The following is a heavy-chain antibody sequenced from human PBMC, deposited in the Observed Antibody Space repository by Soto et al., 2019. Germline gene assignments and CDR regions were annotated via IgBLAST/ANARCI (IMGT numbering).Heavy chain of an antibody. V-gene: IGHV1-18*01. CDR2: ISAYNGNT. CDR1: GYTFTSYG. D-gene: IGHD1-26*01. Sequence: QVQLVQSGAEVKKPGASVTVSCKASGYTFTSYGISWVRQAPGQGLEWMGRISAYNGNTNDAQKLQGRVTMTTDTSTSTAYRELRSLRSDGTAMYYCARDKGGAGNWFDPRGQGNLVTVSS. J-gene: IGHJ5*02. CDR3: ARDKGGAGNWFDP.